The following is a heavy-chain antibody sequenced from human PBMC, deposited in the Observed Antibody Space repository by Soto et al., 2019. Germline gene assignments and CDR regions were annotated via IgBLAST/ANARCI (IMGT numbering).Heavy chain of an antibody. J-gene: IGHJ3*01. Sequence: VQLAESGGGLVQPGGSLRLSCAASGFTFSNYGMHWVRQAPGKGLEWVAAISNDGRDKYYGDSVKGRLTISRDNSKNTVYLQMNSLRADDTAVYYCAKDQGIAASHGIDWGQGTMVTVSS. D-gene: IGHD6-13*01. CDR1: GFTFSNYG. V-gene: IGHV3-30*18. CDR3: AKDQGIAASHGID. CDR2: ISNDGRDK.